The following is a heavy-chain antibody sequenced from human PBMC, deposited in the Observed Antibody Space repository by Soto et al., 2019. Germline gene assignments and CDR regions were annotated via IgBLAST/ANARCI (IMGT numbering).Heavy chain of an antibody. J-gene: IGHJ4*02. V-gene: IGHV3-74*01. CDR1: GFTISTYW. Sequence: EVQLVESGGGLVQPGGSLRLSCTASGFTISTYWMHWVRQAPGKGLLWVSRISSDGSNTNYADSVKGRFTISRDNAKKTLNLQMNRLRAEDTAMYYCVNFRYDYGSGSSYNDDFWGQGTLVNVSS. D-gene: IGHD3-10*01. CDR2: ISSDGSNT. CDR3: VNFRYDYGSGSSYNDDF.